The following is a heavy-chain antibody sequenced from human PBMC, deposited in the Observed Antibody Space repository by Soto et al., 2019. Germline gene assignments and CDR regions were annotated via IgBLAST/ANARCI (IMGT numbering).Heavy chain of an antibody. V-gene: IGHV1-46*03. J-gene: IGHJ4*02. CDR2: INPSGGST. Sequence: ASVKVSCKASGYTFTSYYMHWVRQAPGQGLEWMGIINPSGGSTSYAQKFQGRVTMTRDTSTSTVYMELSSLRSEDTAVYYCARVGLDYGDYVVCDYWGQGTLVTVSS. D-gene: IGHD4-17*01. CDR1: GYTFTSYY. CDR3: ARVGLDYGDYVVCDY.